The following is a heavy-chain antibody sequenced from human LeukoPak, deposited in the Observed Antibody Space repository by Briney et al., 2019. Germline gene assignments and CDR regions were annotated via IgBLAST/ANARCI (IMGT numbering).Heavy chain of an antibody. J-gene: IGHJ4*02. CDR2: ISGSCGST. V-gene: IGHV3-23*01. CDR3: AKDNRRAHYFDY. CDR1: GFTFSSYA. Sequence: GGSLRLSCAASGFTFSSYAMSWVRQAPGKGLVWVSAISGSCGSTYYADSVKGRFTISRDNSKNTLYLQMNSLRAEDTAVYYCAKDNRRAHYFDYWGQGTLVTVSS.